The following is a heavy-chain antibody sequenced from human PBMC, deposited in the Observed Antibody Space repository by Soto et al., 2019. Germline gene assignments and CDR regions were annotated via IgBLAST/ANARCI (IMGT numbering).Heavy chain of an antibody. J-gene: IGHJ4*02. V-gene: IGHV3-30-3*01. CDR2: ISYDGSDK. CDR1: GFTFSSYA. Sequence: GSLRLSCAASGFTFSSYAMHWVRQAPGKGLEWVALISYDGSDKDYADSVKGRFTISRDNSRNTLFLQMNSLRAEDTAVYYCAIDYYKYYDSSGYYRSPAYWGQGTLVTVSS. CDR3: AIDYYKYYDSSGYYRSPAY. D-gene: IGHD3-22*01.